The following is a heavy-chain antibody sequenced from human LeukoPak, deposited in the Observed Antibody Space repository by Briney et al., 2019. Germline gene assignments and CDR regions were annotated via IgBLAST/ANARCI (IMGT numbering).Heavy chain of an antibody. D-gene: IGHD6-13*01. CDR2: ISYDGSNK. CDR1: GLTFSNYD. Sequence: GGSLRLSCVASGLTFSNYDMHWVRQAPGKGLEWVAVISYDGSNKYYGDSVKGRFTISRDNSKNTLYLQMNSLRAEDTAVYYCAKGYGQRLVNNWFDPWGQGTLVTVSS. J-gene: IGHJ5*02. V-gene: IGHV3-30*18. CDR3: AKGYGQRLVNNWFDP.